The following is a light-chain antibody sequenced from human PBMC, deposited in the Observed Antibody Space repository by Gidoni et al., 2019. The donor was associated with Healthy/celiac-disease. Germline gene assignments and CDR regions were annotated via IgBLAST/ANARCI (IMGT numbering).Light chain of an antibody. J-gene: IGLJ2*01. V-gene: IGLV1-36*01. CDR1: SSNIGNNA. CDR3: AAWDDSLNGVV. CDR2: YDD. Sequence: QSGLTQPPSVSQAPRQRVTISCSGSSSNIGNNAVNWYQQLPGKAPKLLIYYDDLLPSGVSDRFSGSKSGTSASLAISGLQSEDEADYYCAAWDDSLNGVVFGGGTKLTVL.